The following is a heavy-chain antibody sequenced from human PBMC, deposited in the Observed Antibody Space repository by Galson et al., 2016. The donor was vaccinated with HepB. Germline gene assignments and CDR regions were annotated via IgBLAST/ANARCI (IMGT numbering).Heavy chain of an antibody. CDR3: ARDMYTGSYIIDY. CDR2: IWADGGNK. Sequence: SLRLSCAASGFAFRTYSMNWVRQTPGKGLECVAVIWADGGNKYYVDSVKGRFTISRDNSKNTVYLQMNSLRADDTAVYYCARDMYTGSYIIDYWGQGTLVTVSS. V-gene: IGHV3-33*08. D-gene: IGHD1-26*01. J-gene: IGHJ4*02. CDR1: GFAFRTYS.